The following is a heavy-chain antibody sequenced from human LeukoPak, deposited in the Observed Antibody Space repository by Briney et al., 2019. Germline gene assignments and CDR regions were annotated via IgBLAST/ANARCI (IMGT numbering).Heavy chain of an antibody. D-gene: IGHD4-17*01. CDR2: MNPNSGNT. J-gene: IGHJ4*02. CDR1: GYTFTSYD. V-gene: IGHV1-8*01. CDR3: ARTGDGADDY. Sequence: ASVKVSCKASGYTFTSYDINWVRQATGQGLEWMGWMNPNSGNTGYAQKFQGRVTITADKSTSTAYMELSSLRSEDTAVYYCARTGDGADDYWGQGTLVTVSS.